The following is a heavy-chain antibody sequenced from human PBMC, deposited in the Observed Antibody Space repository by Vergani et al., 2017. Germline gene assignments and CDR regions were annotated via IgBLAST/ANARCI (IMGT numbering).Heavy chain of an antibody. CDR1: GGTFSSYT. Sequence: QVQLVQSGAEVKKPGSSVKVSCKASGGTFSSYTISWVRQAPGQGLEWMGSIIPMLGIANYAQNFQGRVTIIADKSTTTAYMDLSSLRSEDTAVYYCGRDRTGGNSFNWIDFWGQGTLVTVSS. D-gene: IGHD4-23*01. J-gene: IGHJ4*02. CDR2: IIPMLGIA. V-gene: IGHV1-69*08. CDR3: GRDRTGGNSFNWIDF.